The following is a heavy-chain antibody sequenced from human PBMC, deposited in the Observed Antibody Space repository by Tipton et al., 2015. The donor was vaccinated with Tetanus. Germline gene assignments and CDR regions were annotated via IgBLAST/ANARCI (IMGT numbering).Heavy chain of an antibody. CDR2: IYSSGST. J-gene: IGHJ6*02. CDR3: ARDFRERSGTYFSYYYTMDV. V-gene: IGHV4-4*07. D-gene: IGHD1-26*01. Sequence: TLSLTCTVSGGSLSTFYWNWIRQPAGKGLEWIGRIYSSGSTSYNPPLKSRVTMSIDTSKNQFSLELTSVTAADTAVYYCARDFRERSGTYFSYYYTMDVWGQGTTVTVSS. CDR1: GGSLSTFY.